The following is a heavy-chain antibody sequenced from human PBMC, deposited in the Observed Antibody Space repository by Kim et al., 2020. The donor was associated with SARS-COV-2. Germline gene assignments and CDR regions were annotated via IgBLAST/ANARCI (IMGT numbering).Heavy chain of an antibody. CDR3: ARDRVTTGYGMDV. V-gene: IGHV4-59*01. J-gene: IGHJ6*02. D-gene: IGHD4-17*01. Sequence: YNPSPKSRVTISVDTSKNQFSLKLSSVTAADTAVYYCARDRVTTGYGMDVWGQGTTVTVSS.